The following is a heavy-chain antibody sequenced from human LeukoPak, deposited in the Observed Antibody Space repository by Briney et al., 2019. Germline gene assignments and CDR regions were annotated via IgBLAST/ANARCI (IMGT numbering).Heavy chain of an antibody. J-gene: IGHJ4*02. V-gene: IGHV3-23*01. CDR1: GFTFSNYA. CDR2: INGSGDST. CDR3: AKHAESFGDSVVDY. Sequence: GGSLRLSCAASGFTFSNYAMRWVRQAPGKGLEWVSGINGSGDSTYYADSVKGRFTISRDTSKNTLYLRMNSLTAANTALYNSAKHAESFGDSVVDYWGQGSLVSVYS. D-gene: IGHD4-17*01.